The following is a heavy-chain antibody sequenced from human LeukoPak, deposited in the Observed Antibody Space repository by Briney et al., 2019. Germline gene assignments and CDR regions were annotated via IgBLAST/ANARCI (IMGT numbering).Heavy chain of an antibody. D-gene: IGHD2-2*01. J-gene: IGHJ4*02. CDR2: ISSSGSTI. Sequence: WGSLRLSCAASGFTFSSYEMNWVRQAPGKGLEWVSYISSSGSTIYYADSVKGRFTISRDNSKNTVYLQMNSLRAEDTAGYYCAKDWGLPAAMWSRYGGYYFDYWGQGTLVTVSS. CDR1: GFTFSSYE. V-gene: IGHV3-48*03. CDR3: AKDWGLPAAMWSRYGGYYFDY.